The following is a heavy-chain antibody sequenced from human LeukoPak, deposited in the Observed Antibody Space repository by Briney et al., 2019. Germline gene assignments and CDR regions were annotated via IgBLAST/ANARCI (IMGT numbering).Heavy chain of an antibody. J-gene: IGHJ5*02. D-gene: IGHD2-15*01. CDR1: GFSISDHH. CDR2: ITTISHYI. CDR3: ARSGGPGNNLQLRYNWFDP. Sequence: GGSLRLSCAASGFSISDHHMNWVRQAPGKGLEWLSSITTISHYIYYAGSVRGRFTISRDNAKNSLYLQMNSLRGEDTAVYYCARSGGPGNNLQLRYNWFDPWGQGTLVTVSS. V-gene: IGHV3-21*01.